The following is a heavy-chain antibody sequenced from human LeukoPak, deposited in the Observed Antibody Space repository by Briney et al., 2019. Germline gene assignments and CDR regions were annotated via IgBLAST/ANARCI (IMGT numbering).Heavy chain of an antibody. CDR1: RFIFSDYN. CDR2: ISGDGGRT. Sequence: GGSLRLSCAASRFIFSDYNMHWVRQVPGKGLEWVSIISGDGGRTSYADSVKGRVTISRDNSKNSLYLQMNSLRTEDTAFYYCAKDVSGSIDSWGQGTLVTVSS. CDR3: AKDVSGSIDS. V-gene: IGHV3-43*02. D-gene: IGHD5/OR15-5a*01. J-gene: IGHJ4*02.